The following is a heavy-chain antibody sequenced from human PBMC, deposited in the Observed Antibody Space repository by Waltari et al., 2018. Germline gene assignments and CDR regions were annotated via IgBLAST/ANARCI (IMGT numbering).Heavy chain of an antibody. V-gene: IGHV1-69*10. J-gene: IGHJ6*02. CDR3: ASAGDCSSTSCRKDYYYGMDV. CDR1: GGTFSSYA. Sequence: QVQLVQSGAEVKKPGSSVKVSCKASGGTFSSYAISWVRQAPGQGLEWMGGIIPLLGIANYAQKFQGRVTITADKSTSTAYMELSSLRSEDTAVYYCASAGDCSSTSCRKDYYYGMDVWGQGTTVTVSS. CDR2: IIPLLGIA. D-gene: IGHD2-2*01.